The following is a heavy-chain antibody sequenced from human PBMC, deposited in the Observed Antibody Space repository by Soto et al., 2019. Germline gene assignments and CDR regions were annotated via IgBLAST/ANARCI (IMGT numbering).Heavy chain of an antibody. J-gene: IGHJ5*02. CDR3: ARQSIVVVPAATLLVWFDP. CDR2: IYYSGST. V-gene: IGHV4-59*08. CDR1: GGSISTSY. Sequence: ASETRSLTCTGSGGSISTSYWSWIRQPPGKGLEWIGYIYYSGSTNYNPSLKSRVTISVDTSKTQFSLKLSSVTAADTAVYYCARQSIVVVPAATLLVWFDPWGQGTLVTVSS. D-gene: IGHD2-2*01.